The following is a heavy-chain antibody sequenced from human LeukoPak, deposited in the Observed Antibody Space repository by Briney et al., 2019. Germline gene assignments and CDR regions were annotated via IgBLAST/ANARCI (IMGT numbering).Heavy chain of an antibody. V-gene: IGHV5-51*01. Sequence: GESLKISCKGSGYSFTNYWIGWVRQIPGQGLEWMAIIYPGDSGTRYRPSFQGRVTISADKSINTAYLQWSSLKASDSAMYYCARQKYSSGLDAFDIWGQGTMVTVSS. D-gene: IGHD5-18*01. CDR3: ARQKYSSGLDAFDI. CDR1: GYSFTNYW. J-gene: IGHJ3*02. CDR2: IYPGDSGT.